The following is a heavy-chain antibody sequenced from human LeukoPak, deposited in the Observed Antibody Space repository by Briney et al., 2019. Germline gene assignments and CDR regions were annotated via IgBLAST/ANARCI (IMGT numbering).Heavy chain of an antibody. D-gene: IGHD1-26*01. V-gene: IGHV3-7*01. CDR1: GFSFSTYW. CDR3: ARDQKGAFDY. J-gene: IGHJ4*02. CDR2: IKQDGSDK. Sequence: PGGSLRLSCAASGFSFSTYWMTWVRQAPGKGLEWVANIKQDGSDKYYVDSVKGRFTISRDNAKNSLYLQMNSLRDEDTAVYFCARDQKGAFDYWGQGTLVTVSS.